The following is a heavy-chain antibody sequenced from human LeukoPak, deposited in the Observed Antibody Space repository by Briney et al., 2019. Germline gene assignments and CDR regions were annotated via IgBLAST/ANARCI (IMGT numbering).Heavy chain of an antibody. J-gene: IGHJ4*02. Sequence: PGGSLRLSCTASGVTFSNYWMSWVRRAPGKGLKWVANIKEDGGEKNYVDSVRGRFTITRDNSRNSLYLQMNSLRGEDTAVYYCATERRGSSTYDGKEAFDFWGQGTLVTVSS. CDR2: IKEDGGEK. CDR1: GVTFSNYW. V-gene: IGHV3-7*01. D-gene: IGHD6-13*01. CDR3: ATERRGSSTYDGKEAFDF.